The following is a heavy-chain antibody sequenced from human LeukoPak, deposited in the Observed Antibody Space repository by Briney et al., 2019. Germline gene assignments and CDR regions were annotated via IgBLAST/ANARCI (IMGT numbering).Heavy chain of an antibody. CDR3: AKDHYDYIGGTYRDFDY. CDR2: ISYDGSNP. V-gene: IGHV3-30*18. J-gene: IGHJ4*02. Sequence: GGSLRLSCAASGFTFSSFGMHWVRQAPGKGLEWVAVISYDGSNPYYADSVKGRFTISRDNSKNTLYLQMNSLRAEDTAVYYCAKDHYDYIGGTYRDFDYWGQGTLVTVSS. D-gene: IGHD3-16*02. CDR1: GFTFSSFG.